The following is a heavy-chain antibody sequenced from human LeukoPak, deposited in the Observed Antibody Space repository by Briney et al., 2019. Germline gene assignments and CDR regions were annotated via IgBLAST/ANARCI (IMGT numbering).Heavy chain of an antibody. CDR3: ARSTVTAAPLFY. CDR1: GGSISGYH. CDR2: IYYSGST. V-gene: IGHV4-59*01. D-gene: IGHD4-17*01. J-gene: IGHJ4*02. Sequence: SETLSLTCTVSGGSISGYHWSWIRQPPGKGLEWIGNIYYSGSTNYNPSLKSRVTISVDTSKNQFSLKLSSVTAADTAVYHCARSTVTAAPLFYWGQATLVTVSS.